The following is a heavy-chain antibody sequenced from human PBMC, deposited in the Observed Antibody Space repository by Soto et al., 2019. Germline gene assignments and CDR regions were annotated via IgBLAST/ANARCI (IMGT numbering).Heavy chain of an antibody. J-gene: IGHJ2*01. Sequence: QVQLVQSGAEVKKPGSSMKVSCKASGGTFSSYTISWLRQAPGQGLEWMGRIIPILGIANYAQKFQARVTITADKSTSTAYMELSSLRSEDTAVYYCAGCLNFDWLSFDLLGRVTLVTVSS. D-gene: IGHD3-9*01. V-gene: IGHV1-69*02. CDR3: AGCLNFDWLSFDL. CDR2: IIPILGIA. CDR1: GGTFSSYT.